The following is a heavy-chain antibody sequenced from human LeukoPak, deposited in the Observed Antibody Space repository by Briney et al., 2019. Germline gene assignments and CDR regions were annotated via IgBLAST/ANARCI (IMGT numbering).Heavy chain of an antibody. V-gene: IGHV4-4*07. D-gene: IGHD4-23*01. CDR1: GGSISSYY. CDR3: AREVADYGGYYYYHYMDV. CDR2: IYTSGSN. J-gene: IGHJ6*03. Sequence: SETLSLTCTVSGGSISSYYWSWIRQPAGKGLEWIGRIYTSGSNNYNPSLKSRVTMSVDTSKNQFSLRLSSVTAADTAMYYCAREVADYGGYYYYHYMDVWGKGTTVTISS.